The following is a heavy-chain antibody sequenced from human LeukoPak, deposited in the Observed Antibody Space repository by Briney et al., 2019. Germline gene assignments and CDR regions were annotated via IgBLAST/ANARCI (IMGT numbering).Heavy chain of an antibody. J-gene: IGHJ5*02. CDR1: GGSISSGGYY. Sequence: SETLSLTCTVSGGSISSGGYYWSWIRQHPGKGLEWIGYIYYSGSTYYNPSLKSRVTISVDTSKNRFSLKLSSVTAADTAVYYCARARRVAANFWFDPWGQGTLVTVSS. CDR3: ARARRVAANFWFDP. CDR2: IYYSGST. V-gene: IGHV4-31*03. D-gene: IGHD2-15*01.